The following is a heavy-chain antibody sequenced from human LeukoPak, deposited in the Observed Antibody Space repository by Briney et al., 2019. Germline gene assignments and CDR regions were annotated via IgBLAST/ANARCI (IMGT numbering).Heavy chain of an antibody. CDR3: ATYRQVLLPFES. D-gene: IGHD2-8*02. Sequence: GGSLRLSCAASGFTFSTFAMIWVRQPPGKGLEWVSSIFPSGGEMHYADSVRGRFTISRDNSKSTLSLQMNSLRAEDTAIYYCATYRQVLLPFESWGQGTLVTVSS. V-gene: IGHV3-23*01. CDR2: IFPSGGEM. J-gene: IGHJ4*02. CDR1: GFTFSTFA.